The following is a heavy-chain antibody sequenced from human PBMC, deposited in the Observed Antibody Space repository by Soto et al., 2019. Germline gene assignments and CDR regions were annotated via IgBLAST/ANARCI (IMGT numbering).Heavy chain of an antibody. Sequence: QVQLLQSGDEVRKPGSSVKVSCKASGYIFVNYGIAWVRQAPGQGLEWMGWISPYSGNTQYASKVQGRLTMTTDTSTTPAYRDLGSLTLDDTAVYYCAMVDNFVTPTPQDVWGQGTTVTLSS. CDR1: GYIFVNYG. V-gene: IGHV1-18*01. D-gene: IGHD3-16*02. CDR2: ISPYSGNT. CDR3: AMVDNFVTPTPQDV. J-gene: IGHJ6*02.